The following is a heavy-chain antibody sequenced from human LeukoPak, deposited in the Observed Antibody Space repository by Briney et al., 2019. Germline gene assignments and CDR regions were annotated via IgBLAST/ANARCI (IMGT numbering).Heavy chain of an antibody. Sequence: GGSLRLSCAASGFTLSTYWMRWVRHAPGKGLLWVSRINGDGRDTPYADSVKGRFTISRDNAKNTLYLQMNSLRAEDTAVYYCARGSSTGWPDYFDYWGRGTLVTVSS. CDR3: ARGSSTGWPDYFDY. V-gene: IGHV3-74*01. J-gene: IGHJ4*02. CDR1: GFTLSTYW. CDR2: INGDGRDT. D-gene: IGHD2-2*01.